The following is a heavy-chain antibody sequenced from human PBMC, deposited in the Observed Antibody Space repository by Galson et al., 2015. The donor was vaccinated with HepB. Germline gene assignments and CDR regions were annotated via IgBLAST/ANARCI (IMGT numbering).Heavy chain of an antibody. CDR2: INAGNGNT. Sequence: SVKVSCKASGYTFISYAMNWVRQAPGQRLEWMGWINAGNGNTKYSQKFQGRVTITRDTSASAAYMELSSLRSEDTAVYYCARTGYYYYGMDVWGQGTTVTVSS. CDR3: ARTGYYYYGMDV. V-gene: IGHV1-3*01. D-gene: IGHD1-14*01. CDR1: GYTFISYA. J-gene: IGHJ6*02.